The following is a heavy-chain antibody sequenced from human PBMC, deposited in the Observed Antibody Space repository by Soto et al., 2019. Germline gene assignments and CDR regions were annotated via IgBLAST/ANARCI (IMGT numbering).Heavy chain of an antibody. J-gene: IGHJ6*02. Sequence: ASVKVSCKASGYTFTTYAINWVRQGHGQGLEWMGWVSPYNGDTTYAKKGQGRVNMTTDTSTTTAYLEMRSLRSDDKAVYYCAREVGHMDVWGQGTTVTVSS. D-gene: IGHD2-2*01. CDR2: VSPYNGDT. V-gene: IGHV1-18*04. CDR3: AREVGHMDV. CDR1: GYTFTTYA.